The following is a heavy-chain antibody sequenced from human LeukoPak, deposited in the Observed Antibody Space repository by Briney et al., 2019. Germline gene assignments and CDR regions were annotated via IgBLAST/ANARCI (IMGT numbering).Heavy chain of an antibody. CDR1: GITVKSNY. CDR2: LYSGGST. Sequence: PGGSLRLSCAASGITVKSNYMSWVRQAPGKGLEWVSVLYSGGSTYYGDSVEGRFTISRDNAVNTVYLEMSSLRVDDTAVYYCARVSDYYGSSDYYMGYYDLWGQGTLVTVSS. J-gene: IGHJ4*02. D-gene: IGHD3-22*01. CDR3: ARVSDYYGSSDYYMGYYDL. V-gene: IGHV3-53*01.